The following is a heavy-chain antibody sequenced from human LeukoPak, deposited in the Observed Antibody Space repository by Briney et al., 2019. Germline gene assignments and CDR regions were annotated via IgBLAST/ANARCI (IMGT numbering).Heavy chain of an antibody. CDR2: ISGTGGSA. Sequence: GGSLRLSCVASGFTFSNFWMSWVRQAPEKGLEWVSGISGTGGSAYYADSVKGRFTISRDNSKNTLYLQMNGLRAEDTAVYYCAKVGLPGAWRHFDYWGQGTLVTVSS. CDR3: AKVGLPGAWRHFDY. CDR1: GFTFSNFW. J-gene: IGHJ4*02. V-gene: IGHV3-23*01. D-gene: IGHD2-2*01.